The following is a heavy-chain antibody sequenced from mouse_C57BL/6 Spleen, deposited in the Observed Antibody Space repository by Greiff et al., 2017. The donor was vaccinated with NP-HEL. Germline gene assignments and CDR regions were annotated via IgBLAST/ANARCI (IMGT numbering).Heavy chain of an antibody. Sequence: QVQLQQPGAELVMPGASVKLSCKASGYTFTSYWMHWVKQRPGQGLEWIGEIDPSDSYTNYSQKFKGKSTLTVDKSSSTAYMQLSSLTSEDSAVYYCARGHYGSPYYFDYWGQGTTLTVSS. CDR2: IDPSDSYT. V-gene: IGHV1-69*01. D-gene: IGHD1-1*01. CDR3: ARGHYGSPYYFDY. CDR1: GYTFTSYW. J-gene: IGHJ2*01.